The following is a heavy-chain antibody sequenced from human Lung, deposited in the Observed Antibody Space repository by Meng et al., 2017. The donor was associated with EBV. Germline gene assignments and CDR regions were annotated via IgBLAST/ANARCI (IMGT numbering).Heavy chain of an antibody. D-gene: IGHD4-11*01. Sequence: VHLLESGPGLVKPSQTLSLTCTGSGGSISSGGYYWSWIRQHPGKGLEWIGYIYYSGSTYYNPSLKSRVTISVDTSKNQFSLKLSSVTAADTAVYYCAATVNDGYFDYWGQGTLVTVSS. CDR2: IYYSGST. CDR1: GGSISSGGYY. CDR3: AATVNDGYFDY. V-gene: IGHV4-31*03. J-gene: IGHJ4*02.